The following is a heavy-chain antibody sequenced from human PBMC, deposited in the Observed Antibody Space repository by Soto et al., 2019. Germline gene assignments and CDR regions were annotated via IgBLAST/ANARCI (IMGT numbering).Heavy chain of an antibody. CDR2: IIPIFGTA. Sequence: SVKVSCKASGGTFSSYAISWVRQAPGQGLEWMGGIIPIFGTANYAQKFQGRVTITADESTSTAYMELSSLRSKDTAVYYCARELRDGYNFHNWFDPWGQGTLVTVSS. CDR3: ARELRDGYNFHNWFDP. J-gene: IGHJ5*02. V-gene: IGHV1-69*13. D-gene: IGHD5-12*01. CDR1: GGTFSSYA.